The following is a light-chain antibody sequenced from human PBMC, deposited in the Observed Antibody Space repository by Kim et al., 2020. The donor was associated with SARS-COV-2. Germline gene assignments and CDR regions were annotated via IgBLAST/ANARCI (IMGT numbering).Light chain of an antibody. CDR1: QSVSSN. CDR3: WQYNNWPAWT. Sequence: EIVMTQSPATLSVSPGERATLSCRASQSVSSNLAWYQQKPGQAPRLLIYGASTRATGIPARFSGSGSGTEFTLTISSLQSEDFAVYYCWQYNNWPAWTFGQGTKVDIK. V-gene: IGKV3-15*01. J-gene: IGKJ1*01. CDR2: GAS.